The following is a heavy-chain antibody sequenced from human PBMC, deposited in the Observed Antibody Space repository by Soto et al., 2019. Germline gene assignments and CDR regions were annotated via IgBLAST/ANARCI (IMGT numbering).Heavy chain of an antibody. V-gene: IGHV3-72*01. CDR2: IKNKLNSYTV. CDR1: GFSFSDYY. Sequence: PGGSLRLSCAASGFSFSDYYMDWVRQAPGKGLEWVARIKNKLNSYTVEYAASLEGRFTISRDDSKNSVYLQMNSLKTEDTAVYFCARARLVSPADQWGEETLVTIS. CDR3: ARARLVSPADQ. J-gene: IGHJ4*02.